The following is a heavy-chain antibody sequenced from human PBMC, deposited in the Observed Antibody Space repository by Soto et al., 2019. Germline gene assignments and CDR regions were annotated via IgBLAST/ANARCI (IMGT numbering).Heavy chain of an antibody. D-gene: IGHD3-3*01. J-gene: IGHJ5*02. CDR2: INHSGST. CDR3: ARVLEGVVIIRRFWFDP. V-gene: IGHV4-34*01. Sequence: SETLSLTCAVYGGSFSCYYWSWIRQPPGKGLEWIGEINHSGSTNYNPSLKSRVTISVDTSKNQFSLKLSSVTAADTAVYYCARVLEGVVIIRRFWFDPWGQGTLVTVSS. CDR1: GGSFSCYY.